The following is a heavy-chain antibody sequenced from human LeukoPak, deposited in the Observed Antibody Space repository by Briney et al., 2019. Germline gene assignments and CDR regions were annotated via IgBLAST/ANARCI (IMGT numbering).Heavy chain of an antibody. D-gene: IGHD3-3*01. CDR1: GYTFTSYD. Sequence: ASVKVSCKASGYTFTSYDINWVRQAPGQGLEWMGWINPNSGGTNYAQKFQGRVTMTRDTSISTAYMELSRLRSDDTAVYYCARGNFLEWLWGQGTLVTVSS. CDR3: ARGNFLEWL. V-gene: IGHV1-2*02. J-gene: IGHJ4*02. CDR2: INPNSGGT.